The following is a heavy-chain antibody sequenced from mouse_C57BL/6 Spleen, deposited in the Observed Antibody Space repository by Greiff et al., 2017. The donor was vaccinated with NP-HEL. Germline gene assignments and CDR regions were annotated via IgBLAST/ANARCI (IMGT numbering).Heavy chain of an antibody. CDR3: ARRPYGYDSYWYFDV. D-gene: IGHD2-2*01. Sequence: EVHLVESGGGLVQPGGSLKLSCAASGFTFSDYYMYWVRQTPEKRLEWVAYISNGGGSTYYPDTVKGRFTISRDNAKNTLYLQMSRLKSEDTAMYYCARRPYGYDSYWYFDVWGTGTTVTVSS. CDR1: GFTFSDYY. J-gene: IGHJ1*03. V-gene: IGHV5-12*01. CDR2: ISNGGGST.